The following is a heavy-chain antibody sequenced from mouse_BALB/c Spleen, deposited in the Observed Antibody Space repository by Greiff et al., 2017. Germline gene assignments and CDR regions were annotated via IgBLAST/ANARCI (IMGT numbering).Heavy chain of an antibody. V-gene: IGHV1-4*01. CDR3: AREGLDVRAMDY. D-gene: IGHD6-2*01. CDR2: INPSSGYT. Sequence: VQLQQSGAELARPGASVKMSCKASGYTFTSYTMHWVKQRPGQGLEWIGYINPSSGYTNYNQKFKDKATLTADKSSSTAYMQLSSLTSEDSAVYYCAREGLDVRAMDYWGQGTSVTVSS. J-gene: IGHJ4*01. CDR1: GYTFTSYT.